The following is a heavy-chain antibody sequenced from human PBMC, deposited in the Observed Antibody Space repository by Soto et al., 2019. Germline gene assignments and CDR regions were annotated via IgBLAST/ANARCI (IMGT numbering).Heavy chain of an antibody. Sequence: GGSLRLSCAASGFTVSSNFMTWVRQAPGKGLEWVSVIHSGGSTYYADSLKGRFTISRDNSKNMLYLQINSLRAEDTAVYYCAKAPSTLVNPGDAFDIWGQGTMVTVSS. D-gene: IGHD2-2*01. CDR2: IHSGGST. J-gene: IGHJ3*02. V-gene: IGHV3-66*01. CDR3: AKAPSTLVNPGDAFDI. CDR1: GFTVSSNF.